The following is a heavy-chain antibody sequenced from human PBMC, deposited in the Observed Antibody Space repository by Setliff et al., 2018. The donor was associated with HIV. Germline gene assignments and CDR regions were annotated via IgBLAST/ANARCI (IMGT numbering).Heavy chain of an antibody. Sequence: ASVKVSCKASGYTFTDNYIHWVRQAPGQGLEWMAWINSATGGTNYAQKFQGRVTMTRDTSISTAYMELSGLTSDDSAVYYCARVQVGDPYYSYYYMDVWGEGTTVTVSS. J-gene: IGHJ6*03. CDR3: ARVQVGDPYYSYYYMDV. V-gene: IGHV1-2*02. CDR1: GYTFTDNY. D-gene: IGHD2-8*02. CDR2: INSATGGT.